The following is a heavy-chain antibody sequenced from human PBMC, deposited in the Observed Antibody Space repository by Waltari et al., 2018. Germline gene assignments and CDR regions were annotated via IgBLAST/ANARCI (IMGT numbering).Heavy chain of an antibody. CDR2: IHPNSGDT. V-gene: IGHV1-2*04. J-gene: IGHJ4*02. Sequence: QVQLVQSGAAVKKPGASVKVSCATSGYTFTDFYIHWVRQAPGQGLEWMGWIHPNSGDTNYAQKFQGWVTMTRDTSISTAFMELTSDDTAVYFCARGAAGHADYWGQGTLVTVSS. D-gene: IGHD3-10*01. CDR1: GYTFTDFY. CDR3: ARGAAGHADY.